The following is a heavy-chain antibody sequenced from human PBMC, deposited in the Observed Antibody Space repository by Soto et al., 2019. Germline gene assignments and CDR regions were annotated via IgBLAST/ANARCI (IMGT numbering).Heavy chain of an antibody. CDR2: ISGSGGST. CDR1: GFTFSSYA. J-gene: IGHJ4*02. V-gene: IGHV3-23*01. Sequence: PGGSLRLSCAASGFTFSSYAMSWVRQAPGKGLEWVSAISGSGGSTYYADSVKGRFTISRDNDKNTLYLQMNSLRAEDTAVYYCARGAYYYDSSGLSYWGQGTLVTVSS. CDR3: ARGAYYYDSSGLSY. D-gene: IGHD3-22*01.